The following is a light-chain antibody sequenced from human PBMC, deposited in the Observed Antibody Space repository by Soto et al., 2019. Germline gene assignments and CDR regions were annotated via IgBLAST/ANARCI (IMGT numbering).Light chain of an antibody. CDR3: SSYTSSSTFGV. CDR1: SSDVGGYNY. Sequence: QSALTQPASVSGSPGQSITISCTGTSSDVGGYNYVSWYQQHPGKAPKLMIYDVSNRPSGVSNRFSGSKSGNTASLTISGLQAEDEADYHCSSYTSSSTFGVFGTGTKVTVL. J-gene: IGLJ1*01. V-gene: IGLV2-14*01. CDR2: DVS.